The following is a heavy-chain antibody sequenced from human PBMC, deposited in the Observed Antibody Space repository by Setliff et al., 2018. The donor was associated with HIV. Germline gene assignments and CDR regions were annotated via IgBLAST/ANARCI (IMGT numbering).Heavy chain of an antibody. CDR3: ASANYNFWSGYPQYFQH. V-gene: IGHV3-74*01. CDR2: INSDGSST. CDR1: GFTFSSYW. D-gene: IGHD3-3*01. Sequence: GASVKVSCAASGFTFSSYWMHWVRQAPGKGLVWVSRINSDGSSTSYADSVKGRFTISRDNAKNTLYLQMNSLRAEDTAVYYCASANYNFWSGYPQYFQHWGQGTLVTVSS. J-gene: IGHJ1*01.